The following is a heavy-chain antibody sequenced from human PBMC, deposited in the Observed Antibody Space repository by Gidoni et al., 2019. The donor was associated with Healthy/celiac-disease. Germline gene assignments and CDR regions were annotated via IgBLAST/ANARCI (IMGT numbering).Heavy chain of an antibody. V-gene: IGHV3-23*01. J-gene: IGHJ4*02. D-gene: IGHD2-2*01. CDR3: AKNGGPDIVVVPAATDY. Sequence: GKGLEWVSAISGSGGSTYYADSVKGRFTISRDNSKNTLYLQMNSLRAEDTAVYYCAKNGGPDIVVVPAATDYWGQGTLVTVSS. CDR2: ISGSGGST.